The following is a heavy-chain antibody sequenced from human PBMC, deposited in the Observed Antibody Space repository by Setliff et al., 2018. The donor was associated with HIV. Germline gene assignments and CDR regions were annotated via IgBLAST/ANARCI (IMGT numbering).Heavy chain of an antibody. CDR2: VDSDGSGT. J-gene: IGHJ3*02. V-gene: IGHV3-74*01. D-gene: IGHD1-26*01. CDR1: GFTFTRYW. Sequence: GASVKVSCAASGFTFTRYWMHWIRQAPGKGLVWVSRVDSDGSGTSYADSLKGRFTISRDNAKNMLYLQINSLRAEDTAVYYCARDGNGAFDMWGQGTLVTVSS. CDR3: ARDGNGAFDM.